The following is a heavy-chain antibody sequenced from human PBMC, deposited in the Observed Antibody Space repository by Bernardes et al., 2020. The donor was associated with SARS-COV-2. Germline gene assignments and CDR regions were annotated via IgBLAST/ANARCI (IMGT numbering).Heavy chain of an antibody. Sequence: GGSLRLSCAASGFTFGHYAMSWVRQAPGKGLEWVSAIDSTADETYYTDSVKGRFTISRDNSKNMLFLQMNSLRVEDTAVYYCAKDREDTWMPIDSWGQGTLVTVSS. CDR1: GFTFGHYA. CDR3: AKDREDTWMPIDS. CDR2: IDSTADET. V-gene: IGHV3-23*01. D-gene: IGHD5-12*01. J-gene: IGHJ4*02.